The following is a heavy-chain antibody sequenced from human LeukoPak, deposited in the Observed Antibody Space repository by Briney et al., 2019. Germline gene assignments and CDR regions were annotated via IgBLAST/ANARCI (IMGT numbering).Heavy chain of an antibody. Sequence: GGSLRLSCEASGLSISNSWMAWVRRAPGKGLEWVANIKEDGSAKFYVDSVKGRFTISRDNAKNSLSLQMNSLRDEDTAVYYCATALDAPAGPDWGQGTLVTVSS. CDR2: IKEDGSAK. V-gene: IGHV3-7*01. J-gene: IGHJ4*02. D-gene: IGHD6-13*01. CDR3: ATALDAPAGPD. CDR1: GLSISNSW.